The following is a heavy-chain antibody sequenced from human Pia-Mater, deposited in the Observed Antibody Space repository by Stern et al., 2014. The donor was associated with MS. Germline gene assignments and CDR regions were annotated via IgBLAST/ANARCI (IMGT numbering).Heavy chain of an antibody. CDR1: GYTFSTYA. J-gene: IGHJ4*02. CDR2: INTNTGNP. Sequence: VQLVQSGSELKKPGASVRVSCKASGYTFSTYAMNWVRQAPGQGLEWMGRINTNTGNPTYAQAFTGRFAFSFDNSTNTLYWEMSSLKAEDAAMYYCAREVRRGDYWGQGTLVTVSS. D-gene: IGHD3-10*01. CDR3: AREVRRGDY. V-gene: IGHV7-4-1*02.